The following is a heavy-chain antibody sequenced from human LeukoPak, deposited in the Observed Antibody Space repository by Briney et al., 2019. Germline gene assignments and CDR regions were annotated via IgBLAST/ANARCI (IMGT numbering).Heavy chain of an antibody. Sequence: SETLSLTCTVSGGSISSGDYYWSWIRQPPGKGLEWIGYIYYSGSTYYNPSLKSRVTISVDTSKNQFSLMLTSVTAADTAVYYCARGGNSYPGYFDPWGQGTLVTVSS. CDR1: GGSISSGDYY. CDR2: IYYSGST. D-gene: IGHD5-18*01. V-gene: IGHV4-30-4*01. J-gene: IGHJ5*02. CDR3: ARGGNSYPGYFDP.